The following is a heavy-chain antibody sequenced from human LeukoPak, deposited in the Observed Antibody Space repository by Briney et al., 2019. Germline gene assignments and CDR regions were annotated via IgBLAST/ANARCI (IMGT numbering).Heavy chain of an antibody. CDR2: MNPNSGNT. CDR1: GYTFANYD. Sequence: GASVKVSCKASGYTFANYDINWVRQATGQGLEWMGWMNPNSGNTGYAQKFQGRVTLTRNASITTAYMELSSLRSEDTALYYCARGGPFYRYDSSGYPPESWGQGTLVTVSS. CDR3: ARGGPFYRYDSSGYPPES. J-gene: IGHJ4*02. D-gene: IGHD3-22*01. V-gene: IGHV1-8*01.